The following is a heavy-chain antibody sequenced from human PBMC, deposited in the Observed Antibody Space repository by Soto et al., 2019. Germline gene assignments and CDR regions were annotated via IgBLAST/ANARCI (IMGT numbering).Heavy chain of an antibody. CDR3: ARDKAAAVQRGMDV. D-gene: IGHD6-13*01. V-gene: IGHV1-69*13. Sequence: SVKVSCKASGGTFSSYAISWVRQAPGQGLEWIGGIIPIFGTANYAQKFQGRVTITADESTSTAYMELSSLRSEDTAVYYCARDKAAAVQRGMDVWGQGTTVTVSS. CDR1: GGTFSSYA. J-gene: IGHJ6*02. CDR2: IIPIFGTA.